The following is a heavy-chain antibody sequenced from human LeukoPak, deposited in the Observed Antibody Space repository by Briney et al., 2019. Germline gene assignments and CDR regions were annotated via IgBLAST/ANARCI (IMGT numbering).Heavy chain of an antibody. CDR3: ARSPAVAAIKVDY. Sequence: ASVKVSCKASGYTFTGYANSWVRQAPGQGLEWMGWISPYNGNTNCAGKFQGRVTMTKDTSTSTAYMELRSLRSDDTAVYYCARSPAVAAIKVDYWGQGTLVTVSS. V-gene: IGHV1-18*01. J-gene: IGHJ4*02. CDR2: ISPYNGNT. CDR1: GYTFTGYA. D-gene: IGHD2-15*01.